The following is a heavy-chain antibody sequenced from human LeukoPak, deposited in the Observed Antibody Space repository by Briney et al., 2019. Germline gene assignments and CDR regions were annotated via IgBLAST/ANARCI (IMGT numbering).Heavy chain of an antibody. V-gene: IGHV3-53*01. Sequence: GGSLRLSCAATGLSVSSNFMSWVRQAPGKGLEWVSVIYGGGSTYYADSVKGRFTISRDTPKNTLYLQMNSLRVEDTAVYYCARGRSGGFDYYYHMDVWGKGAPVTVSS. CDR2: IYGGGST. CDR3: ARGRSGGFDYYYHMDV. D-gene: IGHD6-25*01. J-gene: IGHJ6*03. CDR1: GLSVSSNF.